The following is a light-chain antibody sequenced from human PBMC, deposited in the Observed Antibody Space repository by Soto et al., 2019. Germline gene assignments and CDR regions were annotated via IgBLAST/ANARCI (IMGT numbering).Light chain of an antibody. V-gene: IGLV1-47*01. Sequence: QSVLTQPPSASATPGQRVTISCSGSGSNIGSNYVYWYQQFPGTAPKLLVHRNNQRPSGVPDRFSGSKSGTSASLAISGLRSEDEADYYCAAWDDSLSSHVFGTGTKVTVL. CDR1: GSNIGSNY. CDR2: RNN. J-gene: IGLJ1*01. CDR3: AAWDDSLSSHV.